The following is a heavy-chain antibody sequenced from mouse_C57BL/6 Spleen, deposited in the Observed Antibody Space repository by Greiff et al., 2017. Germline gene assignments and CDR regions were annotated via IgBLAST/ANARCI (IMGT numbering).Heavy chain of an antibody. D-gene: IGHD3-2*02. CDR3: AKNQGKSMDY. V-gene: IGHV2-4*01. CDR1: GFSFTSYG. J-gene: IGHJ4*01. CDR2: IWSGGST. Sequence: VQLQESGPGLVQPSQCLSITCTVSGFSFTSYGVHWVSQTPGKGLEWLGVIWSGGSTDYNAACIASMSSSKDNSKSQVFCKMNSLQADDTAKFYCAKNQGKSMDYWGQGTSVTVSS.